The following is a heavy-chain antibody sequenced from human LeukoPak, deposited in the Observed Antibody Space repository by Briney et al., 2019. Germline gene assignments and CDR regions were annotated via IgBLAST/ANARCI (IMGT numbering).Heavy chain of an antibody. V-gene: IGHV3-30-3*01. CDR1: GFTFSSYA. CDR3: AKVLWFGELSYNYYFDY. D-gene: IGHD3-10*01. J-gene: IGHJ4*02. CDR2: ISYDGSNK. Sequence: PGGSLRLSCAASGFTFSSYAMHWVRQAPGKGLEWVAVISYDGSNKYYADSVKGRFTISRDNSKNTLYLQMNSLRAEDTAVYYCAKVLWFGELSYNYYFDYWGQGTLVTVSS.